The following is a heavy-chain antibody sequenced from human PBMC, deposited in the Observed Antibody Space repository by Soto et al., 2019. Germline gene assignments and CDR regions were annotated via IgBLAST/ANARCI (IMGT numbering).Heavy chain of an antibody. J-gene: IGHJ4*02. V-gene: IGHV4-4*02. D-gene: IGHD3-10*01. CDR2: IYHSGNT. Sequence: QVQRQESGPGLLRPSGTLSLTWAVSGGCISSSNWWSWVRQPPGKGLEWIGEIYHSGNTNYNPSLKSRVTMAVDKSRNQFSLKLSSVTAADTAVYYCARRWGEGRVDYWGQGTLVTVSS. CDR3: ARRWGEGRVDY. CDR1: GGCISSSNW.